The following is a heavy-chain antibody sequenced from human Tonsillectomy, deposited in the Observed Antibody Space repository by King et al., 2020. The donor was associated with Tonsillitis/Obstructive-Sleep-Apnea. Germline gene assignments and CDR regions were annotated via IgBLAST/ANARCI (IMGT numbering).Heavy chain of an antibody. V-gene: IGHV3-23*04. CDR2: IGGGYDDT. CDR1: GFTFSNYA. D-gene: IGHD7-27*01. CDR3: AKDATSVNGVWDPFDI. Sequence: DVQLVESGGGLVQPGGSLRVSCAASGFTFSNYAMSWVRQAPGKGLEWVSGIGGGYDDTHYADSVKGRFTISRDNSQNTLYLQMDGLRPEDTAVYYCAKDATSVNGVWDPFDIWGQGTVVTVSS. J-gene: IGHJ3*02.